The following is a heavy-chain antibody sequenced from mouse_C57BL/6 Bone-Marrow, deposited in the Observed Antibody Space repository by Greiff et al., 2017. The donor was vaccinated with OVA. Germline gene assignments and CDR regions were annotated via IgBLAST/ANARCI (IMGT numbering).Heavy chain of an antibody. CDR2: IDPSDSET. Sequence: QVQLKQPGAELVRPGSSVKLSCKASGYTFTSYWMHWVKQRPIQGLEWIGNIDPSDSETHYNQKFKDKATLTVDKSSSTAYMQLSSLTSEDSAVYYCALTGTDWYFDVWGTGTTVTVSS. V-gene: IGHV1-52*01. CDR1: GYTFTSYW. J-gene: IGHJ1*03. CDR3: ALTGTDWYFDV. D-gene: IGHD4-1*01.